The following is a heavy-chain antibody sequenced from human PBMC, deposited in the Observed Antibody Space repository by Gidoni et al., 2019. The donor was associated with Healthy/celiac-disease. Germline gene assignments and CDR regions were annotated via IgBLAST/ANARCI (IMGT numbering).Heavy chain of an antibody. J-gene: IGHJ4*02. CDR1: GFTFGDYA. CDR3: TRGGEEWLVKGDY. D-gene: IGHD6-19*01. V-gene: IGHV3-49*04. Sequence: EVQLVESGGGLVQPGRSLRLSCTASGFTFGDYAMSWVRQAPGKGLEWVGFIRSKAYGGTTEDAASVKGRFTISRDDSKSIAYLQMNSLKNEDTAVYYCTRGGEEWLVKGDYWGQGTLVTVSS. CDR2: IRSKAYGGTT.